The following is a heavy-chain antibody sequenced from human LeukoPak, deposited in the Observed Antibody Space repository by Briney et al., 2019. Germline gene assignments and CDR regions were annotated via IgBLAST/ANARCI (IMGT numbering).Heavy chain of an antibody. Sequence: ASVKVSCKVSGYTLTELSMHWVRQAPGKGLEWMGGFDPEDGETIYAQRFQGRVTMTEDTSTDTAYMELSSLRSEDTAVYYCATMGTNYDSGGYYSPFDSGGQGPRAT. CDR2: FDPEDGET. CDR3: ATMGTNYDSGGYYSPFDS. J-gene: IGHJ4*02. D-gene: IGHD3-22*01. V-gene: IGHV1-24*01. CDR1: GYTLTELS.